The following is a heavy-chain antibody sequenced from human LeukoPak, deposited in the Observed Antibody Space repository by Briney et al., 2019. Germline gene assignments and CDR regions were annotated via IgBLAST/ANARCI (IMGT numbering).Heavy chain of an antibody. CDR2: INHSGST. V-gene: IGHV4-34*01. Sequence: PSETLSLTCAVYGGSFSGYYWSWIRHPPGKGLEWIGEINHSGSTNYNPSLKSRVTISVDTSKNQFSLKLSSVTAADTAVYYCARGVKPEYYDFWSGYYQSLLQNWFDPWGQGTLVTVSS. J-gene: IGHJ5*02. CDR1: GGSFSGYY. D-gene: IGHD3-3*01. CDR3: ARGVKPEYYDFWSGYYQSLLQNWFDP.